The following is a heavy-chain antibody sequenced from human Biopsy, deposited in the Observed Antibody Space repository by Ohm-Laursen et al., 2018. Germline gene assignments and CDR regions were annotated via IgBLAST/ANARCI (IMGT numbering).Heavy chain of an antibody. CDR3: GNEVHGRDY. Sequence: SDTLSLTCPVFGKTFSDYQWSWIRQPPGKGLEWIGQINQAGTTNYNPSLKSRVSISADASKYEFSLRLTSVTAAGTAVYLCGNEVHGRDYWGLGAQVTVSS. J-gene: IGHJ4*02. CDR1: GKTFSDYQ. CDR2: INQAGTT. V-gene: IGHV4-34*08. D-gene: IGHD2-15*01.